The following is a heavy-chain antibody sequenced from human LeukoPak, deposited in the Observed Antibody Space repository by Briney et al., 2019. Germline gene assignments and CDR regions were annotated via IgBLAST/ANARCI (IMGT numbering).Heavy chain of an antibody. CDR2: ISAYNGNT. CDR3: ARLIRYCSSTSCYMDY. D-gene: IGHD2-2*02. CDR1: GYTFTSYG. J-gene: IGHJ4*02. Sequence: ASVKVSCKASGYTFTSYGISWVRQAPGQGLEWMGWISAYNGNTNYAQKLQGRVTMTTDTSTSTAYIELRSLRSDDTAVYYCARLIRYCSSTSCYMDYWGQGTLVTVSS. V-gene: IGHV1-18*01.